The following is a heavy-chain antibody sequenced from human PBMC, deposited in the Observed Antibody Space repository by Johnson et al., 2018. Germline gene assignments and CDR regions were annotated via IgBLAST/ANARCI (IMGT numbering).Heavy chain of an antibody. V-gene: IGHV3-23*04. CDR2: ISGSGGST. Sequence: VQLVESGGGLVQPGGSLRLSCAASGFTFSSYAMSWVRQAPGKGLEWVSPISGSGGSTYYADSVKGQFTISRDNAKNSLFLQMNSLRAEDTAVYYCARDLLPLTTNYGMDVWGQGTTVTVSS. J-gene: IGHJ6*02. CDR1: GFTFSSYA. CDR3: ARDLLPLTTNYGMDV. D-gene: IGHD3-10*01.